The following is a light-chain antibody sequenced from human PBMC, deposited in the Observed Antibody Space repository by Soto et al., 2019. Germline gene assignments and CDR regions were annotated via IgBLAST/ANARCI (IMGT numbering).Light chain of an antibody. CDR3: QQYSSSPVT. J-gene: IGKJ4*01. Sequence: EIVLAQSPGTLSLSPGERATLSCRAGQSVSNTYLAWYQQKPGQAPRLLIYGVSSRATGIPDRFSGSGSGTDFTLTISRLEPEDFAVYYCQQYSSSPVTFGGGTKVDIK. CDR1: QSVSNTY. V-gene: IGKV3-20*01. CDR2: GVS.